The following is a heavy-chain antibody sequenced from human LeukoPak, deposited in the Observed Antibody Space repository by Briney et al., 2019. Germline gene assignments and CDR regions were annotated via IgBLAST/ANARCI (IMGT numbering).Heavy chain of an antibody. V-gene: IGHV4-59*08. CDR3: ASGYSGYNDFDY. CDR2: IYYSGST. J-gene: IGHJ4*02. D-gene: IGHD5-12*01. Sequence: SETLSLTCTVSGGSISSYYWSWIRQPPGKGLEWIGYIYYSGSTNYNPSLKSRVTISVDTSKNQFSLELSSVTAADTAVYYCASGYSGYNDFDYWGQGTLVTVSS. CDR1: GGSISSYY.